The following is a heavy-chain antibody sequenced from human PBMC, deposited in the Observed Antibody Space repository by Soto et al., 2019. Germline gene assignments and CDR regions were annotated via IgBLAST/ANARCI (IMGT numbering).Heavy chain of an antibody. J-gene: IGHJ4*02. CDR2: ISSEGATT. Sequence: PGGSLRLSCAASGFTFSRNILHWVRQAPGKGLEYIASISSEGATTYYADSVKGRFIISRDNSKNTLYLQMSSLRVEDTAVYYCVKDRYVDYWGQGILVPVSS. V-gene: IGHV3-64D*06. CDR1: GFTFSRNI. CDR3: VKDRYVDY.